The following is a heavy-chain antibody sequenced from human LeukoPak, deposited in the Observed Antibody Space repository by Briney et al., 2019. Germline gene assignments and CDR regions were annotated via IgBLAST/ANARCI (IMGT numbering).Heavy chain of an antibody. D-gene: IGHD3-10*01. Sequence: SETLSLTCTVSGGSISSYYWSWIRQPPGKGLEWIGEINHSGSTNYNPSLKSRVTISVDTSKNQFSLKLSSVTAADTAVYYCARGGDVLNYYGSGSYEAGAQYYFDYWGQGTLVTVSS. J-gene: IGHJ4*02. CDR3: ARGGDVLNYYGSGSYEAGAQYYFDY. CDR1: GGSISSYY. V-gene: IGHV4-34*01. CDR2: INHSGST.